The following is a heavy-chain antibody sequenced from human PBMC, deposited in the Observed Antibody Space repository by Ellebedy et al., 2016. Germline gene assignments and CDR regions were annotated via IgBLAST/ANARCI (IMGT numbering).Heavy chain of an antibody. D-gene: IGHD3-9*01. Sequence: SETLSLXXTVSGGSISSSSYYWGWIRQPPGKGLEWIGSIYYSGSTYYNPSLKSRVTISVDTSKNQFSLKLSSVTAADTAVYYCARHNSPSILTGYYQSWFDPWGQGTLVTVSS. CDR1: GGSISSSSYY. CDR2: IYYSGST. CDR3: ARHNSPSILTGYYQSWFDP. V-gene: IGHV4-39*01. J-gene: IGHJ5*02.